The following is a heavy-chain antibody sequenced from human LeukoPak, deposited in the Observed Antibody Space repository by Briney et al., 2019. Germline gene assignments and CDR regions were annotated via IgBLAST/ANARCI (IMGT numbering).Heavy chain of an antibody. V-gene: IGHV3-73*01. CDR1: GFTFSGSA. D-gene: IGHD2-2*01. CDR2: IRSKANSYAT. CDR3: TRYHCSSTSCYPFGDY. Sequence: GGSLKLSCAASGFTFSGSAMHWVRQASGKGLEWVGRIRSKANSYATAYAASVKGRFTISRDDSKNTAYLQMNSLKTEDTAVYYCTRYHCSSTSCYPFGDYWSQGTLVTVSS. J-gene: IGHJ4*02.